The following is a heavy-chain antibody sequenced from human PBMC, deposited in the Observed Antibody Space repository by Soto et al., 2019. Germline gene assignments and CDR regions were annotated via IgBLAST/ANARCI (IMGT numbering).Heavy chain of an antibody. V-gene: IGHV3-66*01. CDR2: IYSGGST. D-gene: IGHD6-13*01. CDR1: GFTFSSNY. Sequence: GGSLRLSCAASGFTFSSNYMSWVRQAPGKGLEWVSVIYSGGSTYYADSVKGRFTISRDNSKNTLYLQMNSLRAEDTAVYYCAKRASSSWSPLDSWGQGILVTVSS. J-gene: IGHJ4*02. CDR3: AKRASSSWSPLDS.